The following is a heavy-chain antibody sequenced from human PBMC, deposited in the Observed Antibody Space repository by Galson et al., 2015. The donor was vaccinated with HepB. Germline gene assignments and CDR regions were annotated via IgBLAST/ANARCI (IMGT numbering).Heavy chain of an antibody. Sequence: LSLTCAVYGGSFSGYYWSWIRQPAGKGLEWIGRIYTSGSTNYNPSLKSRVTMSVDTSKNQFSLKLSSVTAADTAVYYCARTGSSSGWFYFDYWGQGTLVTVSS. CDR3: ARTGSSSGWFYFDY. CDR1: GGSFSGYY. D-gene: IGHD6-19*01. V-gene: IGHV4-59*10. CDR2: IYTSGST. J-gene: IGHJ4*02.